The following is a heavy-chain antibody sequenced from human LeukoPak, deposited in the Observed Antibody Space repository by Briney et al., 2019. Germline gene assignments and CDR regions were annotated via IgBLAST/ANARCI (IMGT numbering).Heavy chain of an antibody. CDR1: GGSINRRSYY. J-gene: IGHJ4*02. CDR3: ARHLTTVTTGFDF. CDR2: VYYRGNT. Sequence: AHSLSPARTLAGGSINRRSYYCGWIREPPGKGPQWIGGVYYRGNTYYNPSLKRRVTISVDTSSNLFSLRLSSVTAADTAVYYCARHLTTVTTGFDFWGQGTLVTVS. V-gene: IGHV4-39*01. D-gene: IGHD4-11*01.